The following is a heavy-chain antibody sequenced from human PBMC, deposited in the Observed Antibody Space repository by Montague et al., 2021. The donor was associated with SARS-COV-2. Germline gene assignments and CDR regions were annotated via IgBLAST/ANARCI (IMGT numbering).Heavy chain of an antibody. Sequence: SETLSLTCTVSGASVGSSGWGWIRQSPGKGPEWIGYFYSVGSTDYNPSLKSRATISRDTSKNQFSLKVRSVTAADTAVYYCARETMTADAFDIWGQGTMVTVSS. CDR1: GASVGSSG. CDR2: FYSVGST. CDR3: ARETMTADAFDI. V-gene: IGHV4-59*02. J-gene: IGHJ3*02. D-gene: IGHD1-14*01.